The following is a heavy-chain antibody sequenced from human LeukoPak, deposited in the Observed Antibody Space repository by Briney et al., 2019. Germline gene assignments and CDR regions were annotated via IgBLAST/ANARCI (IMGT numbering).Heavy chain of an antibody. CDR1: GYTFTGYY. CDR3: ARVYTTTYYYDSSGYPEDY. V-gene: IGHV1-2*02. CDR2: INPNSGGT. D-gene: IGHD3-22*01. J-gene: IGHJ4*02. Sequence: GASVKVSCKASGYTFTGYYMHWVRQAPGQGLEWMGWINPNSGGTNYAQKSQGRVTMTRDTSISTAYMELSRLRSDDTAVYYCARVYTTTYYYDSSGYPEDYWGQGTLVTVSS.